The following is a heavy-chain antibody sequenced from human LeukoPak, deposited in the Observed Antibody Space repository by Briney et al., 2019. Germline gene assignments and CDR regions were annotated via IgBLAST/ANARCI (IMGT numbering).Heavy chain of an antibody. V-gene: IGHV4-39*07. J-gene: IGHJ4*02. D-gene: IGHD3-3*01. CDR3: ARAEGGYYIDY. CDR2: IYDSGST. Sequence: SETLSLTCTVSGGSIRSSYYYWGWIRQPPGKGLEWIGSIYDSGSTYYNPSLKSRVTISVDTSKNQFSLKLSSVTAADTAVYYCARAEGGYYIDYWGQGTLVTVSS. CDR1: GGSIRSSYYY.